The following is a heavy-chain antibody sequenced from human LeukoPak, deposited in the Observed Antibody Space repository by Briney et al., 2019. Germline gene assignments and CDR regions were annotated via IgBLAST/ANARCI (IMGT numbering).Heavy chain of an antibody. Sequence: GGSLRLSCAASGFTFSSHWMHWVRQAPGEGLVWVSRVNGPGDWTHYADSVRGRFIVSRDNAENTISLQMNNLRAEDTAVYFCAREVFEGQRQSDAFDVWGQGTMVTVSS. D-gene: IGHD6-25*01. CDR3: AREVFEGQRQSDAFDV. J-gene: IGHJ3*01. CDR1: GFTFSSHW. V-gene: IGHV3-74*01. CDR2: VNGPGDWT.